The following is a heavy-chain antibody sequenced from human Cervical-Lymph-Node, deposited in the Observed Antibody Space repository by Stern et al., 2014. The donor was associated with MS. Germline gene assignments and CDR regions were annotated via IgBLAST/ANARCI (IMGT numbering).Heavy chain of an antibody. CDR2: ISYHGNDQ. V-gene: IGHV3-30-3*01. D-gene: IGHD2-21*01. CDR3: FAFADF. Sequence: QVQLVPSGGGVVHPGKSLRLSCVISGFNFNNSALNWVRQAPGKVLECVAGISYHGNDQYYADSVKGRFTIARDNSNNTLYLQMNSLRVEDTALYYCFAFADFWGRGTLVTVSS. J-gene: IGHJ4*02. CDR1: GFNFNNSA.